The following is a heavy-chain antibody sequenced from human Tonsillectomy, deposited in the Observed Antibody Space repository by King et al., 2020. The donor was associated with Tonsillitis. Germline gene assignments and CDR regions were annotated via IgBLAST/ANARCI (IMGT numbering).Heavy chain of an antibody. CDR2: INSDGSST. CDR1: GFTFSSYW. V-gene: IGHV3-74*01. J-gene: IGHJ6*02. Sequence: VQLVESGGGLVQPGGSLRLSCAASGFTFSSYWMHWVRQAPGKGLVWVSRINSDGSSTSYADSVKGRFTISRDNAKNTLYLQMNSLRAEDTAVYYCARYLDYGDYFSSYYCGMDVWGQGTTVTVSS. CDR3: ARYLDYGDYFSSYYCGMDV. D-gene: IGHD4-17*01.